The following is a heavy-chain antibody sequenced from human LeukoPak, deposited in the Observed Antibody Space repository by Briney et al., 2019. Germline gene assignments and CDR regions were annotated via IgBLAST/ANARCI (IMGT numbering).Heavy chain of an antibody. J-gene: IGHJ4*02. CDR3: AKPSYDILTGYQSHFDY. V-gene: IGHV3-23*01. CDR1: GFTFSNYV. D-gene: IGHD3-9*01. CDR2: LSGSGDIT. Sequence: PGESLRLSCAASGFTFSNYVMSWFRQAPGKVRKWVSGLSGSGDITDYADSVKGRFTISRDNSENTLYLQMNSLRVEDTAVYYCAKPSYDILTGYQSHFDYWGQGTLVTVSS.